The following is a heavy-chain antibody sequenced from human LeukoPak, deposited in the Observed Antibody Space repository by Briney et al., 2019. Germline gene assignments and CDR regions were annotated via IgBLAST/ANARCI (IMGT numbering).Heavy chain of an antibody. V-gene: IGHV4-34*01. CDR1: GGSSSGYY. J-gene: IGHJ5*02. CDR3: ARRVFDFWSGYNNWFDP. D-gene: IGHD3-3*01. CDR2: INNSGSA. Sequence: SETLSLTCAVYGGSSSGYYCSRIRQPPGKGLEWIGEINNSGSANYNPSLKRRVTISVDTSKNQFTLKLSSVTAADTAVYYCARRVFDFWSGYNNWFDPWGQGTLVTVSS.